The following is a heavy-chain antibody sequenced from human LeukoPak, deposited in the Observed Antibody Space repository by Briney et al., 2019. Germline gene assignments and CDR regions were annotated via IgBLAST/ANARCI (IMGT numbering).Heavy chain of an antibody. CDR2: IYYSGSA. CDR3: ARDGPIGQQLEQTYFDY. D-gene: IGHD6-13*01. CDR1: GYSISSSSYY. V-gene: IGHV4-39*07. Sequence: ASETLSLTCTVSGYSISSSSYYWGWIRQPPGKGLEWIGSIYYSGSAYYNPSLKSRVTISVDTSKNQFSLKLSSVTAADTAVYYCARDGPIGQQLEQTYFDYWGQGTLVTVSS. J-gene: IGHJ4*02.